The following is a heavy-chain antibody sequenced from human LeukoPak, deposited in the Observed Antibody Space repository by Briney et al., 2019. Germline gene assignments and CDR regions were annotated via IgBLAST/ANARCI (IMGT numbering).Heavy chain of an antibody. V-gene: IGHV3-15*01. Sequence: GGSLRLSCAASGFTFSNAWMSWVRQAPGKGLEWVGRIKSKTDGGTTEYAAPVKGRFTISRDESKNTLYLQMNSLKTEDTAVYYCTARHLFGDSSGYYYYPVEYWGQGTLVTVSS. J-gene: IGHJ4*02. CDR3: TARHLFGDSSGYYYYPVEY. CDR2: IKSKTDGGTT. CDR1: GFTFSNAW. D-gene: IGHD3-22*01.